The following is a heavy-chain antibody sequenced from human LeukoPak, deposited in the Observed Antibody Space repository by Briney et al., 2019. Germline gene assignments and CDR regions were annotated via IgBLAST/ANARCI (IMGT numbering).Heavy chain of an antibody. Sequence: PSETLSLTCTVSGYSISSGYYWGWIRQPPGKGLEWIGSIYHSGSTYYNPSLKSRVTISVDTSKNQFSLKLSSVTAADTAVYYCARRISDYMDVWGKGTTVTVSS. D-gene: IGHD2-15*01. V-gene: IGHV4-38-2*02. J-gene: IGHJ6*03. CDR1: GYSISSGYY. CDR3: ARRISDYMDV. CDR2: IYHSGST.